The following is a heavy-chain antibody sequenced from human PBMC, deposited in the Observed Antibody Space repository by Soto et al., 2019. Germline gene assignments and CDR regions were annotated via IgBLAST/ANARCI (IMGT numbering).Heavy chain of an antibody. CDR3: ARIRRRRVLRPGYFDY. CDR2: IFSNDEK. J-gene: IGHJ4*02. Sequence: QVTLKESGPVLVKPTETLTLTCTVSGFSLSNARMGVSWIRQPPGKALEWLAHIFSNDEKSYSTSLKSRLTISKDTSKSQVVLTMTNMDPVDTATYYCARIRRRRVLRPGYFDYWGQGTLVTVSS. V-gene: IGHV2-26*01. CDR1: GFSLSNARMG. D-gene: IGHD6-19*01.